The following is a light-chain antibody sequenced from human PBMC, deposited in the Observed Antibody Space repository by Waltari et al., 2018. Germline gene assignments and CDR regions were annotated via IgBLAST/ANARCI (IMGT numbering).Light chain of an antibody. CDR2: DVS. CDR3: SSYTSRTTRV. Sequence: QSALTQPASVSGSPGQTITISCTGTSNDIGDYNYVSWYQQHPGKAPKLIIYDVSNRPSGLSDRVSGSKSGNTASLTISGLQAEDEADYYCSSYTSRTTRVFGGGTRLTVL. J-gene: IGLJ3*02. V-gene: IGLV2-14*03. CDR1: SNDIGDYNY.